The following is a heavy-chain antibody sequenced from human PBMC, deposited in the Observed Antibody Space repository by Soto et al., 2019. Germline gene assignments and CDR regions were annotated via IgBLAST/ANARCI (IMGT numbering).Heavy chain of an antibody. CDR3: VRRITIFGVVIKRYYDY. Sequence: EVQLVESGGGLVQSGGSLRLSCAASGFTFSTYWMSWVRQAPGKGLEWVANIKEDGSEKYYVDSVKGRFTISRDNAKNSLYLQMNSLRAEDTAVYYCVRRITIFGVVIKRYYDYWGQGTLVTVSS. J-gene: IGHJ4*02. CDR1: GFTFSTYW. D-gene: IGHD3-3*01. CDR2: IKEDGSEK. V-gene: IGHV3-7*01.